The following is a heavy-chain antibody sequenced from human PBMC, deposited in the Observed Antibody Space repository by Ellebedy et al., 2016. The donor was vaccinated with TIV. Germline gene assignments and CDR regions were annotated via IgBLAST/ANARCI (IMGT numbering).Heavy chain of an antibody. D-gene: IGHD6-13*01. CDR3: ARTPIAAAGTVKYYYYGMDV. V-gene: IGHV3-53*04. Sequence: GESLKISCAASGFPVSGNYMSWVRQAPGKGLEWVSVIYSGGSTYYANSVKVRFTISRHNSKNTLYLQMNSLRAEDTAVYYCARTPIAAAGTVKYYYYGMDVWGQGTTVTVSS. CDR2: IYSGGST. J-gene: IGHJ6*02. CDR1: GFPVSGNY.